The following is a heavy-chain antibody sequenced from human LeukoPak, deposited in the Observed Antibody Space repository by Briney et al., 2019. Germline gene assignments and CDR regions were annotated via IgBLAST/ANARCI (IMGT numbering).Heavy chain of an antibody. Sequence: ASVKVSCKASGYTFTGYYMHWVRQAPGQGLEWMGWINPNSGGTDYAQKFQGRVTMTRDTSISTAYMELSRLRSDDTAVYYCARIGSSWPLDHDAFDIWGQGTMVTVSS. D-gene: IGHD6-13*01. CDR1: GYTFTGYY. CDR2: INPNSGGT. J-gene: IGHJ3*02. CDR3: ARIGSSWPLDHDAFDI. V-gene: IGHV1-2*02.